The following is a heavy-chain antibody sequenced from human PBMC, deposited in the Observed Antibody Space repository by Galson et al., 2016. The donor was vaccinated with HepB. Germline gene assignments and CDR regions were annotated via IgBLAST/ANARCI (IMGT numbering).Heavy chain of an antibody. J-gene: IGHJ2*01. CDR3: AHIRSPLAASGGGWYFDL. V-gene: IGHV2-5*01. CDR2: SFWNDDN. CDR1: GFSLSTSGVG. Sequence: PALVKPTQTLTLTCTFSGFSLSTSGVGVGWIRQPPGKALEWLALSFWNDDNHYTPSLRSRLTISKDTSKNQVVLTMTNMDPVDTATYYCAHIRSPLAASGGGWYFDLWGRGTLVTVSS. D-gene: IGHD6-13*01.